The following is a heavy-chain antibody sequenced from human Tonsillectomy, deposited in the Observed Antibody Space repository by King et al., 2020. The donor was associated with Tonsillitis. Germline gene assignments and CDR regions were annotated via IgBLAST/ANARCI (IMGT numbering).Heavy chain of an antibody. CDR2: INHSGST. J-gene: IGHJ6*02. CDR1: GGSFSGYY. V-gene: IGHV4-34*01. Sequence: VQLQQWGAGLLKPSETLSLTCAVYGGSFSGYYWSWIRQPPGKGLEWIGEINHSGSTDYNPSLKSRVTISVDTSKNQFSLKLSSVTAADTAVYYWARGIFGVFIDLYYYGFDVWGQGTTVTVSS. D-gene: IGHD3-3*02. CDR3: ARGIFGVFIDLYYYGFDV.